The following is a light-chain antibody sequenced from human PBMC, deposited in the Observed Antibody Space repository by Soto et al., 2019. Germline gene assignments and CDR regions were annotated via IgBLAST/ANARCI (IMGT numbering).Light chain of an antibody. CDR1: SSDVGSYDR. CDR3: CLYTGSNTYV. CDR2: EVT. Sequence: QSALTQPPSVSGSPGQSVTISCTGTSSDVGSYDRVSWYQQPPGTAPKLMIYEVTNRPSGVPNRFSGSKSGNTASLTISGLHAEDEADYFCCLYTGSNTYVFGTGTKLTVL. J-gene: IGLJ1*01. V-gene: IGLV2-18*01.